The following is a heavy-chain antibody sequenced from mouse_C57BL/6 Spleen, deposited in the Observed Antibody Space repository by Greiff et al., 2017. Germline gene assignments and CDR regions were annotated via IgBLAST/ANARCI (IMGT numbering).Heavy chain of an antibody. CDR3: TTAGTYYYAMDY. J-gene: IGHJ4*01. Sequence: VQLQQSGAELVRPGASVTLSCTASGFNIKDDYMHWVKQRPEQGLEWIGWIDPENGDTEYASKFQGKATITADTSSNTVYLQISSLTSEDTAVYYCTTAGTYYYAMDYWGQGTSVTVSS. D-gene: IGHD4-1*01. V-gene: IGHV14-4*01. CDR2: IDPENGDT. CDR1: GFNIKDDY.